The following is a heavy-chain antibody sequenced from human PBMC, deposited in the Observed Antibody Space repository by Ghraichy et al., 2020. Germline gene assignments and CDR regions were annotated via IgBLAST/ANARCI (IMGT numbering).Heavy chain of an antibody. D-gene: IGHD2-15*01. Sequence: GESLNISCAASGYTFGKYVMSWVRQAPGKGLEWVSSITNSGASTHYADSVKGRFTVSRDNPKNTLYLQMDSLRAEDSAVYYCAKEAYCSDDNCYFHGMDVWGQGTTVTVSS. CDR3: AKEAYCSDDNCYFHGMDV. V-gene: IGHV3-23*01. CDR1: GYTFGKYV. CDR2: ITNSGAST. J-gene: IGHJ6*02.